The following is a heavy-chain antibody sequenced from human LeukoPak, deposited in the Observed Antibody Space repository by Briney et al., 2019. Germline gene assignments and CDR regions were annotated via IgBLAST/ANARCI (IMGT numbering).Heavy chain of an antibody. D-gene: IGHD3-22*01. J-gene: IGHJ5*02. CDR3: ARHLAMLVVALGLNWFDP. CDR1: GGSISSSSYY. CDR2: IYYSGST. V-gene: IGHV4-39*01. Sequence: SETLSLTCTVSGGSISSSSYYWAWIRQPPGKGLEWHGSIYYSGSTYYHRSLKSQVTISVDTAQNQSALKLRSVTAADTAVYYCARHLAMLVVALGLNWFDPWGQGTLVTVSS.